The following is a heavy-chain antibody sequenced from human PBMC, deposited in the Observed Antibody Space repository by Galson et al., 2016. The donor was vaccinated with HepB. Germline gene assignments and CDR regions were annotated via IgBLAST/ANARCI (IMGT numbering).Heavy chain of an antibody. CDR2: IRSNTDGGAT. J-gene: IGHJ4*02. CDR1: GFTFSNAW. V-gene: IGHV3-15*01. CDR3: TTDDYYDSSNHYYAGFDY. D-gene: IGHD3-22*01. Sequence: SLRLSCAASGFTFSNAWMSWVRQAPRKGLEWVGRIRSNTDGGATDYAAPVKGRFTISRDDSKNTLYLQMNSLKTEDTAVYYFTTDDYYDSSNHYYAGFDYWGQGTLVTVSS.